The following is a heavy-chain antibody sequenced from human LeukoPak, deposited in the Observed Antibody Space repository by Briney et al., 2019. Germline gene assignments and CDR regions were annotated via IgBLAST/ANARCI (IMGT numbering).Heavy chain of an antibody. J-gene: IGHJ4*02. CDR1: GGSISSYY. CDR3: AKQWVDC. D-gene: IGHD1-26*01. V-gene: IGHV3-23*01. CDR2: ISESGDKT. Sequence: ETLSLTCTVSGGSISSYYWSWIRQPPGKGLEWVSSISESGDKTDYADSVRGRFTISRDNSQNTLYLQMNSLRVEDTALYYCAKQWVDCWGQGTLVTVSS.